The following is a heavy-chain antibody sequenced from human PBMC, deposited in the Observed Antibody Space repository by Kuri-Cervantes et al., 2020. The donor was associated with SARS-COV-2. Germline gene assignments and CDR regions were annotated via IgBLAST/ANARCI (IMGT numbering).Heavy chain of an antibody. CDR1: GFTFSSYA. Sequence: GESLKISCAASGFTFSSYAMHWVRQAPGKGLEWVAVISYDGSNKYYADSVKGRLSVSRDSSKNTVSLEISSLRSEDTAIYYCARVQGVFHLSSGLFAAAWGQGTPVTVSS. J-gene: IGHJ5*02. CDR3: ARVQGVFHLSSGLFAAA. D-gene: IGHD3-3*01. V-gene: IGHV3-30*04. CDR2: ISYDGSNK.